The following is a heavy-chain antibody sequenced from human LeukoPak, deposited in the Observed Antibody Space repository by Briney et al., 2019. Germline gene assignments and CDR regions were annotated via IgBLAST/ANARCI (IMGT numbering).Heavy chain of an antibody. CDR3: AKSSGGGVYYYYMDV. CDR2: ISWDGGST. J-gene: IGHJ6*03. V-gene: IGHV3-43D*03. CDR1: GFTFDDYA. Sequence: RGGSLRLPCAASGFTFDDYAMHWVRQAPGKGLEWVSLISWDGGSTYYADSVKGRFTISRDNSKNSLYLQMNSLRAEDTALYYCAKSSGGGVYYYYMDVWGKGTTVTVSS. D-gene: IGHD3-16*01.